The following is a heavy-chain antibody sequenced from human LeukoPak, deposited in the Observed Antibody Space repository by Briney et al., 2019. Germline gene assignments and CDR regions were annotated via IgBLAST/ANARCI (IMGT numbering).Heavy chain of an antibody. D-gene: IGHD3-10*01. CDR1: GFTVSGDY. Sequence: GGSLRLSCAASGFTVSGDYMSWVRQAPGKGLEWVSIIYSGGTTYYADSVKGRFTISRDNSENTLYLQMNSLRPEDTAVYYCARTPGGSGNLFDYWGQGTLVTVSS. CDR3: ARTPGGSGNLFDY. V-gene: IGHV3-53*01. CDR2: IYSGGTT. J-gene: IGHJ4*02.